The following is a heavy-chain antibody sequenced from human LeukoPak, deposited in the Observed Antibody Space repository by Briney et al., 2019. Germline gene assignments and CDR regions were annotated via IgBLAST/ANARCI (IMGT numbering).Heavy chain of an antibody. J-gene: IGHJ6*04. D-gene: IGHD3-10*02. CDR3: AELGITMIGGV. CDR2: ISGSGGST. Sequence: GGSLRLSCAASGFTFSNYAMNWVRQAPGKGLEWASGISGSGGSTYYADSVKGRFTISRDNSKKTLYLQMNSLRAEDTAVYYCAELGITMIGGVWGKGTTVTISS. CDR1: GFTFSNYA. V-gene: IGHV3-23*01.